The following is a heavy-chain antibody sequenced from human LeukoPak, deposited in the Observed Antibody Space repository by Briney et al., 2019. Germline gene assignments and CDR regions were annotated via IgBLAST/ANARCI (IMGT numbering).Heavy chain of an antibody. CDR3: ARDLKDIISGSGSDP. Sequence: SQTLSLTCTVSGGSISSSSYYWGWIRQPPGKGLEWIGSIYYSGSTYYNPSLKSRVTISVDTSKNQFSLKLSSVTAADTAVYCCARDLKDIISGSGSDPWGQGTLVTVSS. V-gene: IGHV4-39*07. CDR1: GGSISSSSYY. D-gene: IGHD3-10*01. J-gene: IGHJ5*02. CDR2: IYYSGST.